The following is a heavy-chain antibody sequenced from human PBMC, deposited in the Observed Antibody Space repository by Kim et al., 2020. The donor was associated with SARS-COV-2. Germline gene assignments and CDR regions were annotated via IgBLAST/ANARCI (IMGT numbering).Heavy chain of an antibody. CDR3: AKDRTSMVRGVNNLYYYYYGMDV. CDR2: ISGSGGST. Sequence: GGSLRLSCAASGFTFSSYAMSWVRQAPGKGLEWVSAISGSGGSTYYADSVKGRFTISRDNSKNTLYLQMNSLRAEDTAVYYCAKDRTSMVRGVNNLYYYYYGMDVWGQGTTVTVSS. J-gene: IGHJ6*02. CDR1: GFTFSSYA. D-gene: IGHD3-10*01. V-gene: IGHV3-23*01.